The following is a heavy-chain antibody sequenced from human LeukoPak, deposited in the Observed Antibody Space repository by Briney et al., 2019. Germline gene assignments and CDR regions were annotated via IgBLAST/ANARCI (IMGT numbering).Heavy chain of an antibody. V-gene: IGHV3-7*01. CDR3: ASLDAWKEFDY. J-gene: IGHJ4*02. Sequence: PGGSLRLSCAASGFTFSSYWMSWVRQAPGKGLEWVANIKQDGSEKYYVDSVEGRFTISRDNAKNSLYLQMNSLRAEDTAVYYCASLDAWKEFDYWGQGTLVTVSS. CDR1: GFTFSSYW. CDR2: IKQDGSEK. D-gene: IGHD1-1*01.